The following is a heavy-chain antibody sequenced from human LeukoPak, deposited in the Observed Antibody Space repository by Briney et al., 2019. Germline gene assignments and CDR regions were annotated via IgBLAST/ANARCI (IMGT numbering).Heavy chain of an antibody. V-gene: IGHV3-7*04. CDR1: GFTFAPYW. Sequence: GGSLRLACAASGFTFAPYWMTWVRQAPGKGLEYVATMNRDGSEKYYVDSVKGRFTISRDNSKNSLYLQMDSLRAEDTAVYYCARGIEEWLYLYYWGQGALVTVAS. D-gene: IGHD3-3*01. J-gene: IGHJ4*02. CDR2: MNRDGSEK. CDR3: ARGIEEWLYLYY.